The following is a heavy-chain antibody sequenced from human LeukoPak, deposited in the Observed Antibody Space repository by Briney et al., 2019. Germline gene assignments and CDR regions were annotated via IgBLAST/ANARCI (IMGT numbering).Heavy chain of an antibody. CDR3: ARGFRNGPFDC. Sequence: GGSLRLSCEASGFTFDDYGMSWVRQPPGKGLEWVSGISRNGGSTDYADSVKGRFTISRDNAKNPHFLQMNSLRVEDTAFYYCARGFRNGPFDCWGQGTLVTVSS. D-gene: IGHD2-8*01. V-gene: IGHV3-20*04. J-gene: IGHJ4*02. CDR2: ISRNGGST. CDR1: GFTFDDYG.